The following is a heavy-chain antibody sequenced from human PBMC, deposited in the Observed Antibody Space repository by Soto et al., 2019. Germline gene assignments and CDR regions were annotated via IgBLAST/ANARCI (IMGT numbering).Heavy chain of an antibody. J-gene: IGHJ4*02. CDR1: GFTFSSYA. D-gene: IGHD6-19*01. CDR3: AKDLRFSSGWYYFDY. CDR2: ISGSGGST. V-gene: IGHV3-23*01. Sequence: GGSLRLSCAASGFTFSSYAMSWVRQAPGKGLEWVSAISGSGGSTYYADSVKGRFTISRDNSKNTLYLQMNSLRAEDTAVYYCAKDLRFSSGWYYFDYWGQGTLVTVSS.